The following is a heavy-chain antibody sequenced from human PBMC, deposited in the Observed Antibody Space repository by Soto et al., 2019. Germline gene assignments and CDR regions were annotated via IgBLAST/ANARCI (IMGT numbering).Heavy chain of an antibody. J-gene: IGHJ4*02. D-gene: IGHD3-16*01. Sequence: QITLKESGPTLVKPTQTLTLTCSFSGFSLTNSGVGVGWIRQPPGKALEWLAFIYWDDEKHYRPSLKSRLTVTKDTAKDQVVLTMTNMDPVDTATYYCAHPRSIPSYGGGGDFDYWGQGTLVIVSS. CDR3: AHPRSIPSYGGGGDFDY. CDR1: GFSLTNSGVG. V-gene: IGHV2-5*02. CDR2: IYWDDEK.